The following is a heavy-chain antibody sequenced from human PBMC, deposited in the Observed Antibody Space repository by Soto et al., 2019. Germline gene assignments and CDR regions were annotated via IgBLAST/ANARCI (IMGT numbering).Heavy chain of an antibody. D-gene: IGHD1-7*01. Sequence: SVKVSCKASGGTFSSYAISWVRQAPGQGLEWMGGIIPIFGTANYAQKFQGRVTITADESTSTAYMELSSLRSEDTAVYYCARPSITGTDYYYYGMDVWGQGTTVTVSS. CDR1: GGTFSSYA. CDR3: ARPSITGTDYYYYGMDV. J-gene: IGHJ6*02. CDR2: IIPIFGTA. V-gene: IGHV1-69*13.